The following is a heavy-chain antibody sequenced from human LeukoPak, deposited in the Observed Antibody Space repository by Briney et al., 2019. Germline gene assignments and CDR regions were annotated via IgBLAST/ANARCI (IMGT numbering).Heavy chain of an antibody. Sequence: GGSLRLSCATSGFTFSHYGMHWVRQAPGKGLEWVAVIWNDGSDKYYGDSVKGRFTISRGNSKKTVYLQMNSLRVEDTAVYYCAKDAQRGFDYSNSLESWGQGALVTVSS. CDR1: GFTFSHYG. CDR3: AKDAQRGFDYSNSLES. D-gene: IGHD4-11*01. V-gene: IGHV3-33*06. J-gene: IGHJ4*02. CDR2: IWNDGSDK.